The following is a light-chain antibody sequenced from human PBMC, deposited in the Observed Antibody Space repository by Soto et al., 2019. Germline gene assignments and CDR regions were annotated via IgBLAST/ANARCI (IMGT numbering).Light chain of an antibody. Sequence: IPLTQSPATVSVSPGEPVTLSCRASQNIYSNLGWYQQRPGQAPRLIIYRASTRATGIPARFSGSGSGTDFTLTISRLDPEDFAVYYCQHYDRAPMWTFGQGTKVDIK. V-gene: IGKV3-15*01. J-gene: IGKJ1*01. CDR2: RAS. CDR3: QHYDRAPMWT. CDR1: QNIYSN.